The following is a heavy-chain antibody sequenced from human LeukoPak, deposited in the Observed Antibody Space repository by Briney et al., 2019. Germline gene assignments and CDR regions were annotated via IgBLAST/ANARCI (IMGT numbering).Heavy chain of an antibody. J-gene: IGHJ4*02. D-gene: IGHD5-12*01. V-gene: IGHV4-34*01. CDR2: INHSGST. CDR1: GGSFSGYY. Sequence: PSETLSLTCAVYGGSFSGYYWSWIRQPPGKGLEWIGEINHSGSTNYNLSLKSRVTISVDTSKNQFSLKLSSVTAADTAVYYCARGTGGGAATSTYYFDYWGQGTLVTVSS. CDR3: ARGTGGGAATSTYYFDY.